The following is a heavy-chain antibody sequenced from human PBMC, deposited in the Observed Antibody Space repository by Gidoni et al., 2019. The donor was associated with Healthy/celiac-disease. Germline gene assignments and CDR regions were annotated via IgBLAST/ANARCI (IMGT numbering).Heavy chain of an antibody. Sequence: EVQLLEYGGGLVQPGGSLRLSCAAPGFTYSRYAMSWVRQAPGKGLEWVSAIMVSGGSTYYADSVKGRFTISKDNSKNTLYLQMNSLRAEDTAVYYCAKGGTRTTEFDYWGQGTLVTVSS. CDR3: AKGGTRTTEFDY. J-gene: IGHJ4*02. D-gene: IGHD3-16*01. V-gene: IGHV3-23*01. CDR2: IMVSGGST. CDR1: GFTYSRYA.